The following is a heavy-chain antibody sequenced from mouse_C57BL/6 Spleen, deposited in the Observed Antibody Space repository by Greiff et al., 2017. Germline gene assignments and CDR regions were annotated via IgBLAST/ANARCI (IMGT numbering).Heavy chain of an antibody. CDR3: ARGAQATFDD. Sequence: QVQLQQSGAELVRPGTSVKVSCKASGYAFTNYLIEWVKQRPGQGLEWIGVINPGGGGTNYNEKFKGKATLTADKSSSTAYMQLSSLTSEDSAVYFGARGAQATFDDWGQGTTLTFSS. CDR2: INPGGGGT. V-gene: IGHV1-54*01. J-gene: IGHJ2*01. CDR1: GYAFTNYL. D-gene: IGHD3-2*02.